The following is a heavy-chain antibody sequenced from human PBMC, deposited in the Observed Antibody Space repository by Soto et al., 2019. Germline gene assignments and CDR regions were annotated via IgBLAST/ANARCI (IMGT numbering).Heavy chain of an antibody. CDR1: GFSFSNGW. D-gene: IGHD3-16*01. CDR3: TTDSYIIITGVRFDY. Sequence: EVQLVESGGGLVKPGGSLRLSCAASGFSFSNGWINWVRQAPGKGLEWVGRIKSKMDGGTTDFAAPVKGRFAISRDDSKNMVYLEMSSLKTEYTGVYYCTTDSYIIITGVRFDYWGHGTLVTVSS. V-gene: IGHV3-15*07. CDR2: IKSKMDGGTT. J-gene: IGHJ4*01.